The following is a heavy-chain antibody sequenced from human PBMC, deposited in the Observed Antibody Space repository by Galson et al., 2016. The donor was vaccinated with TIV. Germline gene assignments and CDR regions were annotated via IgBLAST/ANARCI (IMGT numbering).Heavy chain of an antibody. CDR2: ILPISGTT. Sequence: SVKVSCKASGGNFNNYAINWVRQAPGQGLEWMGGILPISGTTNYAQNFQGRLTINTGESTTTVTMELGTLTSKDTAVYFCARDIPCGGACYFFDDWGQGTLVTVSS. J-gene: IGHJ4*02. D-gene: IGHD2-21*02. CDR1: GGNFNNYA. V-gene: IGHV1-69*05. CDR3: ARDIPCGGACYFFDD.